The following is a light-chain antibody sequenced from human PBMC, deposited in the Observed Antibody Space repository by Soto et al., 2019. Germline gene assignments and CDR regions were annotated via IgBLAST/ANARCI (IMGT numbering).Light chain of an antibody. J-gene: IGKJ5*01. CDR1: HSVNSH. CDR3: QQYKNWPL. Sequence: MTQSPSILSASVGDRVTLSCRTSHSVNSHVAWYQQKPGQAPRLLLYGASTRATGIPVRFSGSGFGTEFTLTISSLQSEDFAVYYCQQYKNWPLFGQGTRLEI. V-gene: IGKV3-15*01. CDR2: GAS.